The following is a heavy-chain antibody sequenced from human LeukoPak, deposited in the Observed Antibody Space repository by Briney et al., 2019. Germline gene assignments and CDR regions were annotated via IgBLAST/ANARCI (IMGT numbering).Heavy chain of an antibody. CDR3: ARGYYLRLIYGDYVGYFDY. D-gene: IGHD4-17*01. CDR2: INHSGST. CDR1: GGSFSGYY. Sequence: PSETLSLTCAVYGGSFSGYYWSWIRQPPGKGLEWIGEINHSGSTNYNPSLKSRVTISVDTSKNQFSLKLSSVTAADTAVYYCARGYYLRLIYGDYVGYFDYWGQGTLVTVSS. J-gene: IGHJ4*02. V-gene: IGHV4-34*01.